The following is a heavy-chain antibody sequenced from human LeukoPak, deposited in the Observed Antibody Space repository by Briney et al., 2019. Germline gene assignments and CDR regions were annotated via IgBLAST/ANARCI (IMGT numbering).Heavy chain of an antibody. Sequence: SETLSLTCTVSGGSISSSSDYWGWIRQAPGKGLEWIGSIYYHENTYYNSSLKSRVTISVDTSKNQFSLKLNSVTAADTAVYFCARRAYSAAYWKHFDYWGQGTPVTVSS. CDR1: GGSISSSSDY. CDR2: IYYHENT. CDR3: ARRAYSAAYWKHFDY. V-gene: IGHV4-39*01. J-gene: IGHJ4*02. D-gene: IGHD1-1*01.